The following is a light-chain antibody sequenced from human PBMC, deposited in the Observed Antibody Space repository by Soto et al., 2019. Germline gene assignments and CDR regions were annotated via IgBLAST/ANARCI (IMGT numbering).Light chain of an antibody. Sequence: QSALTQPPSASGSPGQSVTISCTGTSGDVGGYNFVSWYQHHPGKAPKLMIYEVNKRPSGFPDRFSGSKSGNTASLTVSGLQAEDEADYYCSSYAGSSNFGVAFGGGTKLTVL. J-gene: IGLJ2*01. CDR3: SSYAGSSNFGVA. CDR2: EVN. CDR1: SGDVGGYNF. V-gene: IGLV2-8*01.